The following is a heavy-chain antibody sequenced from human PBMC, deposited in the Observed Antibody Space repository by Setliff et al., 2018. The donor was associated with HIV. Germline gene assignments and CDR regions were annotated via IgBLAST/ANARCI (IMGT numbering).Heavy chain of an antibody. CDR3: ARTQPDTIFGVVVFDS. J-gene: IGHJ4*02. D-gene: IGHD3-3*01. V-gene: IGHV4-39*01. CDR1: GASIGNSGPGFY. Sequence: SETLSLTCTVSGASIGNSGPGFYWGWVRQPPGGGLEWIGSVYYSGTTYYNPSLRSRVTMSVDTSKNQLSLGLTSMTAADTAVYYCARTQPDTIFGVVVFDSWGQGKTVTVSS. CDR2: VYYSGTT.